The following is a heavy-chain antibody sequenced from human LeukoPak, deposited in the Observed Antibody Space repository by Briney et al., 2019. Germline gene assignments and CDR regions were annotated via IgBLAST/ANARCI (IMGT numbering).Heavy chain of an antibody. CDR3: ARGRAYSSSSIVY. Sequence: PGGSLRLSCAASGFTFSSYAMHWVRQAPGKGLEWVAVISYDGSNKYYADSVKGRFTISRDNSKNTLYLQMNSLRAEDTAVYYCARGRAYSSSSIVYWGQGTLVTVSS. V-gene: IGHV3-30-3*01. J-gene: IGHJ4*02. CDR2: ISYDGSNK. CDR1: GFTFSSYA. D-gene: IGHD6-6*01.